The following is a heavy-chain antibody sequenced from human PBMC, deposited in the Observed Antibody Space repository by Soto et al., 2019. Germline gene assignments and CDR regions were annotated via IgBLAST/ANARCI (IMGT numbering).Heavy chain of an antibody. CDR2: ISSSSYI. J-gene: IGHJ6*02. CDR3: ARDRYCSSTSCSRYYYYYGMDV. V-gene: IGHV3-21*01. Sequence: PGGSLRLSCAASGFTFSSYSMNWVRQAPGKGLEWVSSISSSSYIYYADSVKGRFTISRDNAKNSLYLQMNSLRAEDTAVYYCARDRYCSSTSCSRYYYYYGMDVWGQGTTVTVSS. D-gene: IGHD2-2*01. CDR1: GFTFSSYS.